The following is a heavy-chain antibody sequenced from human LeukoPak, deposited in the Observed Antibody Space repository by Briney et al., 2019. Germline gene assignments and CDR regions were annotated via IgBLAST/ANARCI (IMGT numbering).Heavy chain of an antibody. V-gene: IGHV3-53*01. D-gene: IGHD2-15*01. J-gene: IGHJ4*02. CDR1: EFTVSNKF. CDR2: IYSGGTA. Sequence: GGSLRLSCAASEFTVSNKFITWVRQAPGKGLEWVSVIYSGGTAYYADSVKGRFTISRDNSKNTLYLQMNSLRAEDTAVYYCARELEVGCSGGSCSTDYWGQGTLVTVSS. CDR3: ARELEVGCSGGSCSTDY.